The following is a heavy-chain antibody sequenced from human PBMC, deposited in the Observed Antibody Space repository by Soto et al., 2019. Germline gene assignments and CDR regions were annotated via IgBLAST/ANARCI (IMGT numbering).Heavy chain of an antibody. Sequence: QVQLQESGPGPVKPSQTLSLSCSVSGGSISSGDYYWSWIRQPPGKGLEWIGYIYYTGSTYYNPSLKSRVTISVDTSKNQFSLKLSSVTAADTAVYYCARVGYCSGDTCYLAWFDPWGRGTQVTVSS. V-gene: IGHV4-30-4*01. J-gene: IGHJ5*02. CDR1: GGSISSGDYY. CDR3: ARVGYCSGDTCYLAWFDP. D-gene: IGHD2-15*01. CDR2: IYYTGST.